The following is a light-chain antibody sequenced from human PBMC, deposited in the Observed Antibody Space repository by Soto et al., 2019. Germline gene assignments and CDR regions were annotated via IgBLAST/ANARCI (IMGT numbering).Light chain of an antibody. CDR1: QSISGL. CDR2: KAS. Sequence: DIQMTQSPSTLSASVGDRVTITCRASQSISGLLAWYQQKPGRAPTLLISKASTLQSGVPSRFSGSGSGTEFTLTISSLQPDDSATYYCQQYNSYPLTFGRGTRLEI. V-gene: IGKV1-5*03. J-gene: IGKJ5*01. CDR3: QQYNSYPLT.